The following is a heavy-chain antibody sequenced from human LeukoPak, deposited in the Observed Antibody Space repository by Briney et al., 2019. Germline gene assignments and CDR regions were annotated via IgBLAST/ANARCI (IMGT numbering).Heavy chain of an antibody. CDR1: GFTFSSYT. J-gene: IGHJ4*02. Sequence: PGGSLRLSCAASGFTFSSYTMNWVRQAPGKGLEWVSSISSSSSYIYYAESVKGRFTMSRDNAKNSLYLQMNSLRAEDTAVYYCARARTYDILTGYFDYWGQGTLVTVSS. V-gene: IGHV3-21*01. D-gene: IGHD3-9*01. CDR3: ARARTYDILTGYFDY. CDR2: ISSSSSYI.